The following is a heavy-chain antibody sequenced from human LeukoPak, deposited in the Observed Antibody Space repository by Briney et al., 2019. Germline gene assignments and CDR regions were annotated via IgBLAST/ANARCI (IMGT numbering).Heavy chain of an antibody. V-gene: IGHV4-31*03. D-gene: IGHD6-19*01. CDR2: IHYRGTT. J-gene: IGHJ3*02. CDR1: GGSISSGGYY. Sequence: SETLSLTCTVSGGSISSGGYYWSWIRQHPGKGLEWIGYIHYRGTTYYNPSLKSRVTISIDTSENHFSLNVSSVTAADTAVYYCARAGSSGWYRNAFDIWGQGTLVTGSS. CDR3: ARAGSSGWYRNAFDI.